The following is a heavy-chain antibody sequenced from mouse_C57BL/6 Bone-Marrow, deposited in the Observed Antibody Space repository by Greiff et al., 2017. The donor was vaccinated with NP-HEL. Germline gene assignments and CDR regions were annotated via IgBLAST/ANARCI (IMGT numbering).Heavy chain of an antibody. D-gene: IGHD1-1*01. V-gene: IGHV1-64*01. J-gene: IGHJ3*01. CDR3: VIYAISSRFAY. CDR2: IHPNSGST. Sequence: QVQLQQPGAELVKPGASVKLSCKASGYTFTSYWMHWVKQRPGQGLEWIGMIHPNSGSTNYNEKFKSKATLTVAKSSPPAYMKLSSLTSEDSAVYYCVIYAISSRFAYWGKGTLVTVSA. CDR1: GYTFTSYW.